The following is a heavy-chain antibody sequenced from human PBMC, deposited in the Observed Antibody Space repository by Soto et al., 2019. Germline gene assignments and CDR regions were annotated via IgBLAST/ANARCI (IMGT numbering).Heavy chain of an antibody. CDR1: GFTFSMYW. CDR2: INDDGSST. D-gene: IGHD1-1*01. J-gene: IGHJ4*02. Sequence: GPLRLSCAASGFTFSMYWMHWVRQVPGKGPEWVSRINDDGSSTNYADSVKGRFTISRDNAKNTLYLQMNDLRAEDTAVYYCTRGPRSTSTGTGAFWGQGTLVTVSS. CDR3: TRGPRSTSTGTGAF. V-gene: IGHV3-74*01.